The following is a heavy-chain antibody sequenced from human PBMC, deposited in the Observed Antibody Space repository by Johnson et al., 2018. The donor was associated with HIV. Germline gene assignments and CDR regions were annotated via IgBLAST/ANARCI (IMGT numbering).Heavy chain of an antibody. CDR1: GFTFSSHP. CDR3: ARRFFDSSSFDM. D-gene: IGHD3-22*01. V-gene: IGHV3-30*04. Sequence: QVQLVESGGCVAQPGTSLRLSCAASGFTFSSHPMNWVRQAPGKGLEWVAVISYDGRNEYYGDSVKGRFTISRDNSKNTLFLQMNSLRPDDTAVYFCARRFFDSSSFDMWGQGTMVTVSS. CDR2: ISYDGRNE. J-gene: IGHJ3*02.